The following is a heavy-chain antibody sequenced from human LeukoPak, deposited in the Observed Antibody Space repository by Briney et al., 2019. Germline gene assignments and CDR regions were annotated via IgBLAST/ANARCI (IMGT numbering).Heavy chain of an antibody. J-gene: IGHJ4*02. CDR1: GGSISSGGYY. D-gene: IGHD5-24*01. CDR3: ARGWQVMNY. Sequence: PSETLSLTCTVSGGSISSGGYYWSWIRQHPGKGLEWIGYIFYSGNTYYNPSLKNRVTISVDTSKNQFSLKLSSVTAADTAVYYCARGWQVMNYWGQGILVSVSS. CDR2: IFYSGNT. V-gene: IGHV4-31*03.